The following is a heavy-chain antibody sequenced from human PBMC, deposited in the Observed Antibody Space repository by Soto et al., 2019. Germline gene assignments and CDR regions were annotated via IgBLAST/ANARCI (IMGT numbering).Heavy chain of an antibody. J-gene: IGHJ4*02. CDR1: GFTFSSYS. V-gene: IGHV3-48*01. Sequence: GGSLRLSCAASGFTFSSYSMNWVRQAPGKGLEWVSYISSSSSTIYYADSVKGRFTISRDNAKNSLYLQMNSLRAEDTAVYYCARDYDYIWGSYRFRYFDYWGQGTLVTVSS. CDR2: ISSSSSTI. D-gene: IGHD3-16*02. CDR3: ARDYDYIWGSYRFRYFDY.